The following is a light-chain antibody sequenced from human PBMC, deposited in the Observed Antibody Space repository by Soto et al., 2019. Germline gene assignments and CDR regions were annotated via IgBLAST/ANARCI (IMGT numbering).Light chain of an antibody. CDR1: ETVATN. Sequence: VITQSPATLSVSPGERATLSCWASETVATNLAWYQQKPGQAPRLLISGASTRADGISDRFSGSGSGTDFTLTISRLEPEDFAVYYCQQYGSSHPATFGQGTKVDIK. J-gene: IGKJ1*01. CDR3: QQYGSSHPAT. V-gene: IGKV3-20*01. CDR2: GAS.